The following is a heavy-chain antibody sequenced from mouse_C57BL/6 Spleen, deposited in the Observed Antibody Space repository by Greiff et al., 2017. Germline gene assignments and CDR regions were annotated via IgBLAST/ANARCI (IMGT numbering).Heavy chain of an antibody. Sequence: QVQLQQPGTELVKPGASVKLSCKASGYTFTSYWMHWVKPRPGQGLEWIGNINPSNGGTNYNEKFKSKATLTVDKSSSTAYMQLSSLTSEDSAVYYCARGDLNYYGSSYGYFDVWGTGTTVTVSS. CDR1: GYTFTSYW. V-gene: IGHV1-53*01. CDR2: INPSNGGT. D-gene: IGHD1-1*01. CDR3: ARGDLNYYGSSYGYFDV. J-gene: IGHJ1*03.